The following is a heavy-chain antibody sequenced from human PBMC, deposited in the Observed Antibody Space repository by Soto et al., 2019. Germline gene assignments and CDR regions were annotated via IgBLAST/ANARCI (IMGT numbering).Heavy chain of an antibody. Sequence: QVQLVESGGGVVQPGRSLRLSCAASGLTFSSYGMHWVRQAPGKGLEWVAVISYCGSNKYYADSVKGRFTISRDNSKNTLYLQMNNLRAEDTAVYYCAKDNCISTSCYRLYNWFDPWGQGTLVTVSS. D-gene: IGHD2-2*01. J-gene: IGHJ5*02. V-gene: IGHV3-30*18. CDR3: AKDNCISTSCYRLYNWFDP. CDR1: GLTFSSYG. CDR2: ISYCGSNK.